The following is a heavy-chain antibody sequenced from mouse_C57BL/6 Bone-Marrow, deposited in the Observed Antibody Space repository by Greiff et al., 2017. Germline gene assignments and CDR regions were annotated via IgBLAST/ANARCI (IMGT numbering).Heavy chain of an antibody. CDR1: GYTFTSYW. J-gene: IGHJ2*01. CDR2: IDPSDSYT. D-gene: IGHD3-3*01. CDR3: AGDWDY. V-gene: IGHV1-50*01. Sequence: QVQLQQPGAELVKPGASVKLSCKASGYTFTSYWMQWVKQRPGQGLEWIGEIDPSDSYTNYNQKFKGKATLTVDTSSSTAYMQLSSLTSEDSAVYYCAGDWDYWGQGTTLTVSS.